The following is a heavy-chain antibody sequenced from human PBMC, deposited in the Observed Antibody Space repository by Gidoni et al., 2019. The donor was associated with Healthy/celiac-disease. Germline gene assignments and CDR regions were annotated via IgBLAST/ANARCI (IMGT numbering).Heavy chain of an antibody. CDR1: GGSFRGYY. CDR3: ARFGDGSGSQRAFDI. Sequence: QVQLQQWGAGLLKPLETLSLTCAVYGGSFRGYYWSWIRQPPGKGLEWLGEINHSGSTNYNPSLKSRVTISVDTSKNQFSLKLSSVTAADTAVYYCARFGDGSGSQRAFDIWGQGTMVTVSS. D-gene: IGHD3-10*01. CDR2: INHSGST. V-gene: IGHV4-34*01. J-gene: IGHJ3*02.